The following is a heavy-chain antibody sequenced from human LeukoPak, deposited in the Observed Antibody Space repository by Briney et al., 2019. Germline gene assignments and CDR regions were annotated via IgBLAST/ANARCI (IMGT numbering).Heavy chain of an antibody. J-gene: IGHJ4*02. CDR3: ARIQEYYDYVWGSYRPNYFDY. CDR2: INPNSGGT. CDR1: GYTFTSYG. D-gene: IGHD3-16*02. Sequence: ASVKVSCKASGYTFTSYGISWVRQAPGQGLEWMGWINPNSGGTNYAQKFQGRVTMTRDTSTSTVHMELSSLRSEDTAVYYCARIQEYYDYVWGSYRPNYFDYWGQGTLVTVSS. V-gene: IGHV1-18*01.